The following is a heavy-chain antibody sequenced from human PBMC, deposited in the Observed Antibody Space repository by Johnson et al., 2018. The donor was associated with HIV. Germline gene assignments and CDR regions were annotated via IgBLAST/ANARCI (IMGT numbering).Heavy chain of an antibody. V-gene: IGHV3-30*03. CDR2: TSYGGST. Sequence: VQLVESGGGLVQPGGSLRLSCAASGFTFSTYGMHWVRQAPGKGLEWVAVTSYGGSTGYADSVKGRFTISRDNSKNTLYLQMNSLRAEDTAVYYCARDFVSWGATTGGPFDIWGQGTMVTVSS. CDR3: ARDFVSWGATTGGPFDI. D-gene: IGHD1-26*01. CDR1: GFTFSTYG. J-gene: IGHJ3*02.